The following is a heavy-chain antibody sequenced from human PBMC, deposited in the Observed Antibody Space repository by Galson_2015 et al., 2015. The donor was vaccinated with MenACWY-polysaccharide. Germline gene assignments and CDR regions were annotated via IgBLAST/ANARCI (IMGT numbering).Heavy chain of an antibody. Sequence: PALVKPTQTLTLTCTFSGFSLSTSGVGVGWIRQPPGKALEWLALIYWDDDKRYSPSLKSRLTITKDTSKNQVVLTMTNMDPVDTATYYCAHRFYSNYGDWFDPWGQGTLVTVSS. CDR1: GFSLSTSGVG. D-gene: IGHD4-11*01. CDR2: IYWDDDK. V-gene: IGHV2-5*02. J-gene: IGHJ5*02. CDR3: AHRFYSNYGDWFDP.